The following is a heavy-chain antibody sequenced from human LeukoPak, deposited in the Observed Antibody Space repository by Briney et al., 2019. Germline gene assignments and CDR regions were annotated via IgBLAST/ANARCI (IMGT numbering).Heavy chain of an antibody. Sequence: ASVKVSCKASGYTFTSYGISWVRQAPGQGLEWMGGIIPIFGTANYAQKFQGRVTITADKSTSTAYMELSSLRSEDTAVYYCASGKTRRTYYYGSGSYFSYYYYMDVWGKGTTVTVSS. J-gene: IGHJ6*03. CDR2: IIPIFGTA. CDR1: GYTFTSYG. D-gene: IGHD3-10*01. CDR3: ASGKTRRTYYYGSGSYFSYYYYMDV. V-gene: IGHV1-69*06.